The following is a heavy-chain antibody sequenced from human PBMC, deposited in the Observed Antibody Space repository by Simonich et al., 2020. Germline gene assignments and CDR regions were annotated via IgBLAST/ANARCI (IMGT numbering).Heavy chain of an antibody. CDR2: ITPILGRA. J-gene: IGHJ4*02. Sequence: QVQLVQSGAEVKKPGSSVKVSCKASGGTFSSYAISWVRQAPGQGLEWMGGITPILGRANTAQKFQGRVTITADKSTSTAYMELSSLRSEDTAVYYCARTNTMRELDTMVRGVDYFDYWGQGTLVTVSS. D-gene: IGHD3-10*01. CDR3: ARTNTMRELDTMVRGVDYFDY. CDR1: GGTFSSYA. V-gene: IGHV1-69*06.